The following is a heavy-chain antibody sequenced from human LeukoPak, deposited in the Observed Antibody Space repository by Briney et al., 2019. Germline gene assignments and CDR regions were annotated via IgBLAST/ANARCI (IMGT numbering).Heavy chain of an antibody. Sequence: SETLSLTCTVSGGSISSGDYYWSWIRQPPGKGLEWIGYIYNSGTIYYNPSLKSRVTISVDTSKNQFSLKLRSVTAADTAVYCCATAPLPATMWNWYFDLWGRGTLVTVSS. CDR2: IYNSGTI. D-gene: IGHD2-2*01. CDR1: GGSISSGDYY. V-gene: IGHV4-30-4*01. CDR3: ATAPLPATMWNWYFDL. J-gene: IGHJ2*01.